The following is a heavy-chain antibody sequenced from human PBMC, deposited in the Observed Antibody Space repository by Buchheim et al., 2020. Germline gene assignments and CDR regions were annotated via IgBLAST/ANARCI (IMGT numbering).Heavy chain of an antibody. J-gene: IGHJ6*02. Sequence: QVQLVQSGAEVKKPGASVKVSCKASGYTFTSYYMHWVRQAPGQGLEWMGIINPSGGSTSYAQKFQGRVTMTRDTSTSTAYMELSSLRSEDTAVYYCASPRYYYGSGSSNHYYYGMDVWGQGTT. V-gene: IGHV1-46*03. CDR3: ASPRYYYGSGSSNHYYYGMDV. D-gene: IGHD3-10*01. CDR1: GYTFTSYY. CDR2: INPSGGST.